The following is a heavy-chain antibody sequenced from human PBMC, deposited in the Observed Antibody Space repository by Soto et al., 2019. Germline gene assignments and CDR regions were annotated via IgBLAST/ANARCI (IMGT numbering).Heavy chain of an antibody. CDR3: ARGPRWYNWSYGLDY. CDR2: INHSGST. J-gene: IGHJ4*02. CDR1: GGSFSGYY. D-gene: IGHD1-7*01. V-gene: IGHV4-34*01. Sequence: SETLSLTCAVYGGSFSGYYWSWIRQPPGKGLEWIGEINHSGSTNYNPSLKSRVTISVDTSKNQFSLKLSSVTAADTAVYYCARGPRWYNWSYGLDYWGQGTLVTVSS.